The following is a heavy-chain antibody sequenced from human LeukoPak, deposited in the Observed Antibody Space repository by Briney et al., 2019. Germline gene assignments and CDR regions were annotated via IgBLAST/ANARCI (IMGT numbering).Heavy chain of an antibody. CDR3: ARETGSTTSAEFEF. CDR2: IWYDGSNK. V-gene: IGHV3-33*01. Sequence: PGRSLRLSCAASGFTFSSYGMHWVRQAPGKGLEWVAVIWYDGSNKYYADSVKGRFTISRDNAKNSLYLQMNSLTVEDTAVYYCARETGSTTSAEFEFWGQGTLVTVSS. J-gene: IGHJ4*02. D-gene: IGHD6-6*01. CDR1: GFTFSSYG.